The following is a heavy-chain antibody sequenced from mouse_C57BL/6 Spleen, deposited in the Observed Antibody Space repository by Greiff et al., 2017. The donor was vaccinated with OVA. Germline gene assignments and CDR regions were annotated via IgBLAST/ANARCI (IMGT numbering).Heavy chain of an antibody. CDR1: GYTFTEYT. J-gene: IGHJ2*01. CDR3: ARHDITTVVGRGFDY. V-gene: IGHV1-62-2*01. D-gene: IGHD1-1*01. Sequence: QVHVKQSGAELVKPGASVKLSCKASGYTFTEYTIHWVKQRSGQGLEWIGWFYPGSGSIKYNEKFKDKATLTADKSSSTVYMELSRLTSEDSAVYFCARHDITTVVGRGFDYWGQGTTLTVSS. CDR2: FYPGSGSI.